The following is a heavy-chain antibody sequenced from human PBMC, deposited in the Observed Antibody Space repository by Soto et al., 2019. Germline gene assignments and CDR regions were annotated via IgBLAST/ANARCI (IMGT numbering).Heavy chain of an antibody. Sequence: QEQLQESGPGLVKPSQTLSLTCTVSGGSMNSHDYYWSWIRQPPGKGLEWIGYIHNSGSTYYNPSLKSRLTISSDTPKNQFSLRLISVTAAHTALYYCARGEVRGPFDIWGQGTMVTVSS. D-gene: IGHD3-10*01. J-gene: IGHJ3*02. V-gene: IGHV4-30-4*01. CDR2: IHNSGST. CDR3: ARGEVRGPFDI. CDR1: GGSMNSHDYY.